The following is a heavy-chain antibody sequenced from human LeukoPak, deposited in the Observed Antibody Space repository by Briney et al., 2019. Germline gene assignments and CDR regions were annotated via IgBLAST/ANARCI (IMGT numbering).Heavy chain of an antibody. D-gene: IGHD3-3*01. CDR2: IIPIFGTA. Sequence: SVKVSCKASGYTFTSYAMNWVRQAPGQGLEWMGGIIPIFGTANYAQKFQGRVTITADESTSTAYMELSSLRSEDTAVYYCARASIFLEWLLSNFDYWGQGALVTVSS. V-gene: IGHV1-69*13. J-gene: IGHJ4*02. CDR3: ARASIFLEWLLSNFDY. CDR1: GYTFTSYA.